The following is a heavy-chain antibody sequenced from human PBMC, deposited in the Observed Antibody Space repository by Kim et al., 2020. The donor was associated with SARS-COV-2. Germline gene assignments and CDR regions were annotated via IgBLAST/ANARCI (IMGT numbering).Heavy chain of an antibody. J-gene: IGHJ5*02. V-gene: IGHV4-39*01. Sequence: YSPSLKSRVTISVDTYKNQFSLRLTAVTAADTAIYDCARQEATAAGFDPWGQGILVTVSS. CDR3: ARQEATAAGFDP. D-gene: IGHD6-13*01.